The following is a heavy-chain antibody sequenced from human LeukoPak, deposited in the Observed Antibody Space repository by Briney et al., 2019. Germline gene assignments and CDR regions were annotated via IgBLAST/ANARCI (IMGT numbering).Heavy chain of an antibody. Sequence: GASVKVSCKASGYTFTSYAMHWVRQAPGQRLEWMGWINAGNGNTKYSQKFQGRVTITRDTSASTAYMELSSLRSEDTAVYYCARGDIVVVPAATRYNWFDPWGQGTLLTVSS. CDR3: ARGDIVVVPAATRYNWFDP. CDR2: INAGNGNT. V-gene: IGHV1-3*01. J-gene: IGHJ5*02. D-gene: IGHD2-2*01. CDR1: GYTFTSYA.